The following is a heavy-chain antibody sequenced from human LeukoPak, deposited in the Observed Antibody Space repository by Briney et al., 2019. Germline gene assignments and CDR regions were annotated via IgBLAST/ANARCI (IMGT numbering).Heavy chain of an antibody. V-gene: IGHV1-69*13. CDR2: IIPIFGTA. Sequence: GASVKVSCKASGGTFTSYAISWVRQAPGQGLEWMGGIIPIFGTANYAQKFQGRVTITADESTSTAYKELSSLRSEDTAVYYCARQPDFYGMDVWGQGTTVTVSS. CDR3: ARQPDFYGMDV. J-gene: IGHJ6*02. CDR1: GGTFTSYA.